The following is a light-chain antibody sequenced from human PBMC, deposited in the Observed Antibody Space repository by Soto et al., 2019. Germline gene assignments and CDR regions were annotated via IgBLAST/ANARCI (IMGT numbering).Light chain of an antibody. Sequence: DVVMTQSPLSLPVTLGQPASISCRSSQSLVHSDGNTYLNWFQQRPGQSPRRLICQVSNRDSGVPDRFSGSASGPDFTLKISRVEAEDVGVYYCIKGTHWPYTFSQGTKLEIK. V-gene: IGKV2-30*02. J-gene: IGKJ2*01. CDR3: IKGTHWPYT. CDR1: QSLVHSDGNTY. CDR2: QVS.